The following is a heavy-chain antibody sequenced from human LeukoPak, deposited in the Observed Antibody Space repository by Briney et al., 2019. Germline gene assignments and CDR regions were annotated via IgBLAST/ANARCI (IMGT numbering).Heavy chain of an antibody. J-gene: IGHJ3*02. D-gene: IGHD1-26*01. Sequence: AASVKVSCKASSYTFTSYGISWVRQAPGQGLEWMGWISAYNGKKKYAQQLQGRVTMTTDTSTSTTYMELRSLRSDDTAVYYCARERGLRVGAGVVFDIWGQGTMVTVSS. CDR2: ISAYNGKK. CDR1: SYTFTSYG. CDR3: ARERGLRVGAGVVFDI. V-gene: IGHV1-18*01.